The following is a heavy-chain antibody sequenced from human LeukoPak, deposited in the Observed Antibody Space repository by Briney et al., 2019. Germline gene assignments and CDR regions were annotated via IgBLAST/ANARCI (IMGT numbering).Heavy chain of an antibody. CDR1: GFTFSSYS. V-gene: IGHV3-21*01. CDR3: ARVVVVPAAIGYYYYYMDV. D-gene: IGHD2-2*02. Sequence: PGGSLRLSCAASGFTFSSYSMNWVRQAPGKGLEWVSSISSSSSYIYYADSVKGRFTISRDNAKNSLYLQMNSLRAEDTAVYYCARVVVVPAAIGYYYYYMDVWGKGTTVTVSS. J-gene: IGHJ6*03. CDR2: ISSSSSYI.